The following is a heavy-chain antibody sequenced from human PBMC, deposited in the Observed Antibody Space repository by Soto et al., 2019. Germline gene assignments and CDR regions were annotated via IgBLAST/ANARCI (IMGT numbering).Heavy chain of an antibody. Sequence: GGSLRLSCAASGFDFRVTCMSWIRQAPGKGLEWVSAINSGGNTYYADSVKGRFTISRDNAKNSLYLQMNSLRAEDTAVYYCARDLAGPFDYWGQGTLVTVSS. CDR1: GFDFRVTC. D-gene: IGHD6-19*01. CDR3: ARDLAGPFDY. V-gene: IGHV3-66*01. CDR2: INSGGNT. J-gene: IGHJ4*02.